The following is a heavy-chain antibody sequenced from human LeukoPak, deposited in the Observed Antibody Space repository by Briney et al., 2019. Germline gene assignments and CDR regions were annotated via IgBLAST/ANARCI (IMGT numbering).Heavy chain of an antibody. CDR3: ARQARYDFWSGYYPPLDY. CDR1: GYSFTSYW. D-gene: IGHD3-3*01. J-gene: IGHJ4*02. Sequence: GESLKISCKGSGYSFTSYWIGWVRQMPGKGLEWMGIIYPGDSDTRYSPSFQGQVSISADKSISTAYLQWSSLKASDTAMYYCARQARYDFWSGYYPPLDYWGQGTLVTVSS. V-gene: IGHV5-51*01. CDR2: IYPGDSDT.